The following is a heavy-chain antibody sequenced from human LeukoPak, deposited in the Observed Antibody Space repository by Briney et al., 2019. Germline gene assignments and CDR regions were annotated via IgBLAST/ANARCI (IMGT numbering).Heavy chain of an antibody. Sequence: PGGSLRLSCTASGFSVSHNYMNWVRQAPGKGLEWVALIYSGGNTHYADSVKGRFTISRDNSKNTLYLQMSSLRVEDTAVYYCTRDTPGIAASVSGGWGQGTQVTVSS. CDR3: TRDTPGIAASVSGG. V-gene: IGHV3-53*01. CDR2: IYSGGNT. D-gene: IGHD6-13*01. J-gene: IGHJ4*02. CDR1: GFSVSHNY.